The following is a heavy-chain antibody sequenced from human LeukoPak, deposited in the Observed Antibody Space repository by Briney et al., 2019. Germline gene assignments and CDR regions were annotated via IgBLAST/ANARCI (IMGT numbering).Heavy chain of an antibody. Sequence: GGSLRLSCAASGLTFSNAWMSWVRQAPGKGLEWVASIRQDGGEEYHADSVKDRFFIARDNAKNSLSLQMNSLRAEDTAMYYCARLLGQSTIYDLWGQGTLVTVSS. D-gene: IGHD1-26*01. J-gene: IGHJ5*02. CDR1: GLTFSNAW. CDR3: ARLLGQSTIYDL. V-gene: IGHV3-7*01. CDR2: IRQDGGEE.